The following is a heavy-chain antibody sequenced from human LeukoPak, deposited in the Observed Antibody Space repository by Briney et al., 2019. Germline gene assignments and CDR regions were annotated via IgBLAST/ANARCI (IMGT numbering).Heavy chain of an antibody. D-gene: IGHD3-16*01. CDR1: GYTFTSYG. V-gene: IGHV1-18*01. CDR2: ISAYNDNT. Sequence: ASVKVSCKASGYTFTSYGISWVRQAPGQGLEWMGWISAYNDNTNYAQNLQGRVTMTTDTSTTTAYMELRSLRSDDTAVYYCARDAWGRGSYNNPMFFDYWGQGTLVTVSS. J-gene: IGHJ4*02. CDR3: ARDAWGRGSYNNPMFFDY.